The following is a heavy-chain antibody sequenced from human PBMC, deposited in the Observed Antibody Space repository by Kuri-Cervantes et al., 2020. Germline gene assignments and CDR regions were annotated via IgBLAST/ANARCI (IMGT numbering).Heavy chain of an antibody. CDR3: ARMPTVGIIVSSEFDY. J-gene: IGHJ4*02. CDR1: GYSFATYW. CDR2: IYPDDSDT. D-gene: IGHD3-10*01. Sequence: KVSCKGSGYSFATYWIGWVRQMPGRGLEWMGIIYPDDSDTRYSPSFQGQVTMSADKSISTAYLQWSSLKASDTAIYYCARMPTVGIIVSSEFDYWGQGTLVTVSS. V-gene: IGHV5-51*01.